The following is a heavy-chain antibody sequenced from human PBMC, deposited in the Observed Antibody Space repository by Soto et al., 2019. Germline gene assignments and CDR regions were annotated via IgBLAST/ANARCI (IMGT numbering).Heavy chain of an antibody. Sequence: QVQLVQSGAEVKKPGASVKVSCKASGYTFTSYYMHWVRQAPGQGLEWMGIINPSGGSTSYAQKFQGRVIRTRDPSKSTVYMEVSSLRSEDTAVYYCARDFDRRTAFDIWGQGTMVTVSS. CDR2: INPSGGST. CDR1: GYTFTSYY. J-gene: IGHJ3*02. V-gene: IGHV1-46*03. CDR3: ARDFDRRTAFDI. D-gene: IGHD3-9*01.